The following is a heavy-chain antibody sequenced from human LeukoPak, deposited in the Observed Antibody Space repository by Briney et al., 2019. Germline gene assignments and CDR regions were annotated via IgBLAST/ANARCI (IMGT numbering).Heavy chain of an antibody. D-gene: IGHD3-10*01. CDR3: AIYVVRGGFDY. J-gene: IGHJ4*02. CDR2: INPNSGGT. CDR1: GGTFSSYA. V-gene: IGHV1-2*02. Sequence: ASVKVSCKASGGTFSSYAISWVRQAPGQGLEWMGWINPNSGGTNYAQKFQGRVTMTRDTSISTAYMELSRLRSDDTAVYYCAIYVVRGGFDYWGQGTLVTVSS.